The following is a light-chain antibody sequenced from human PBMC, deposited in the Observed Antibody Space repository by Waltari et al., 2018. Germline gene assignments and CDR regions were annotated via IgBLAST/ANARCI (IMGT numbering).Light chain of an antibody. CDR1: QSVLYSSNNKNY. Sequence: DIVMTQSPDSLAVSLGERATIHCKSSQSVLYSSNNKNYLAWYQQKPGQPPKLLIYWASTRGSGVPDRFSGSGSGTDFTLTISSLQAEDVAVYYCQQYYSTPQTFGQGTKVEIK. J-gene: IGKJ1*01. V-gene: IGKV4-1*01. CDR3: QQYYSTPQT. CDR2: WAS.